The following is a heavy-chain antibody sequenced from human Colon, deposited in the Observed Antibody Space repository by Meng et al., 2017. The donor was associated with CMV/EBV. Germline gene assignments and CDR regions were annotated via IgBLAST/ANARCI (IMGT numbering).Heavy chain of an antibody. Sequence: KGSGYTCTNDFIHRVRQAPGQGHEWMGWNDPGSGNTNFAKNFQSRDSMTRDTSITTAHMELTSLTSDETALYYCAREGMSTPSAADSWGQGTLVTVSS. CDR1: GYTCTNDF. V-gene: IGHV1-2*02. J-gene: IGHJ4*02. D-gene: IGHD6-25*01. CDR3: AREGMSTPSAADS. CDR2: NDPGSGNT.